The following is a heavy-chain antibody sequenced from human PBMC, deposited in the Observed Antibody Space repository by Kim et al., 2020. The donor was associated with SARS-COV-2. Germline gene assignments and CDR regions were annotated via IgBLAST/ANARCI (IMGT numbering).Heavy chain of an antibody. Sequence: SETLSLTCTVSGGSISSSSYYWGWIRQPPGKGLEWIGSIYYSGSTYYNPSLKSRVTISVDTSKNQFSLKLSSVTAADTAVYYCARLELLWFGELSLGVDPWGQGTLVTVSS. J-gene: IGHJ5*02. CDR1: GGSISSSSYY. D-gene: IGHD3-10*01. CDR3: ARLELLWFGELSLGVDP. V-gene: IGHV4-39*01. CDR2: IYYSGST.